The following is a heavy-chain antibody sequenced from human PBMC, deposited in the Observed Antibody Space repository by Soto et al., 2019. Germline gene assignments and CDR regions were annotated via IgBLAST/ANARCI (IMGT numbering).Heavy chain of an antibody. D-gene: IGHD3-9*01. CDR3: ARVPRYYDILTGYYEAFDY. J-gene: IGHJ4*02. Sequence: SETLSLTCTVSGGSISSYYWSWIRQPPGKGLEWIGYIYYSGSTNYNPSLKSRVTISVDTSKNQFSLKLSSVTAADTAVYYCARVPRYYDILTGYYEAFDYWGQGTLVTVSS. CDR1: GGSISSYY. CDR2: IYYSGST. V-gene: IGHV4-59*01.